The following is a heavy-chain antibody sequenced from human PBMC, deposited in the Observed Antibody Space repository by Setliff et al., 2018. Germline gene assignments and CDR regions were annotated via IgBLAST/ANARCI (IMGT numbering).Heavy chain of an antibody. CDR3: TRLYYTSRALYFDI. CDR1: GASIRQTSYF. CDR2: IYITGNP. V-gene: IGHV4-61*09. J-gene: IGHJ4*02. D-gene: IGHD3-3*01. Sequence: KTSETLSLTCAVSGASIRQTSYFWTWVRQPAGKGLEWIGHIYITGNPNVNPSLKSRVAMSLDNSGNQFSLNLQSVTAADTAVYYCTRLYYTSRALYFDIWGQGHPVTSPQ.